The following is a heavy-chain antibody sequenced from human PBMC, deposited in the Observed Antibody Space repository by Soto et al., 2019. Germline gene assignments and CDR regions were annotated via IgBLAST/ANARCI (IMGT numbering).Heavy chain of an antibody. CDR2: INPSGGST. J-gene: IGHJ4*02. D-gene: IGHD3-22*01. CDR1: GYTFTSYY. CDR3: ARSFGYYYDSSGYLDY. V-gene: IGHV1-46*03. Sequence: GASVKVSCKASGYTFTSYYMHWVRQAPGQGLEWMGIINPSGGSTSYAQKFQGRVTMTRDTSTSTVYMELSSLRSEDTAVYYCARSFGYYYDSSGYLDYWGQGTLVTVSS.